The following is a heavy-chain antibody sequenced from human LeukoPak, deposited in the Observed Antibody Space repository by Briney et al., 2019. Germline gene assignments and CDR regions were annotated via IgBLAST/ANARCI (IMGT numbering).Heavy chain of an antibody. J-gene: IGHJ4*02. Sequence: PSQTLSLTCAVSGGPISSGGYSWSWIRQPPGKGLEWIGEINHSGSTNYNPSLKSRVTISVDTSKNQFSLKLSSVTAADTAVYYCARFCVGAVAKYFDYWGQGTLVTVSS. D-gene: IGHD6-19*01. CDR3: ARFCVGAVAKYFDY. CDR1: GGPISSGGYS. CDR2: INHSGST. V-gene: IGHV4-30-2*01.